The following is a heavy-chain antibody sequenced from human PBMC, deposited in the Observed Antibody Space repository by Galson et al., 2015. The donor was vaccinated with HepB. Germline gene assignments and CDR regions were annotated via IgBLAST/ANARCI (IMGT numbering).Heavy chain of an antibody. J-gene: IGHJ3*02. D-gene: IGHD3-10*01. Sequence: SLRLSCAASGFTFSSYAMSWVRQAPGKGLEWVSTISGSDGSTYYADSVKGRFTISRDNSKNTLYLQMSTLRAENTVVYYCAKVTYGSGDGSFDIWGQGTMVTVSS. CDR3: AKVTYGSGDGSFDI. CDR2: ISGSDGST. V-gene: IGHV3-23*01. CDR1: GFTFSSYA.